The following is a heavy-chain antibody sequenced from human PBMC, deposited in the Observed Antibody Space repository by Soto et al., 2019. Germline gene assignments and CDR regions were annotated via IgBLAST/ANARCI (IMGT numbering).Heavy chain of an antibody. D-gene: IGHD6-19*01. CDR2: ISGSGGST. V-gene: IGHV3-23*01. CDR1: GFTFSSYA. Sequence: EVQLLESGGGLVQPGGSLRPSCAASGFTFSSYAMFWVRQAPGKGLEWVSAISGSGGSTYYADSVKGRFTISRDNSKNTLYLQMNSLRAEDTAVYYCAKREYSSGWYGGYFDSWGQGTLVTVSS. J-gene: IGHJ4*02. CDR3: AKREYSSGWYGGYFDS.